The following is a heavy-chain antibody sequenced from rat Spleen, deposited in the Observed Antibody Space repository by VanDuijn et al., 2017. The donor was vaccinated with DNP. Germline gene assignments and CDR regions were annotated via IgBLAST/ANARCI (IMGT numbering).Heavy chain of an antibody. J-gene: IGHJ3*01. CDR1: GFTFSNYD. CDR2: ISTSGGST. CDR3: TRHRPGFAY. V-gene: IGHV5-25*01. Sequence: EVQLVESGGGLVQPGRSLKLSCAAAGFTFSNYDMAWVSQAPTKGLAWVASISTSGGSTYYRDSVKGRFTVSIDNAKSTLYLQRDSLRSEDTATYYSTRHRPGFAYLGQRTLVTVSS.